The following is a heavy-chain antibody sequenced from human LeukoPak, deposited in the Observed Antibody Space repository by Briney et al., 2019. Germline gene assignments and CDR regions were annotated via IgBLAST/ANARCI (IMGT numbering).Heavy chain of an antibody. CDR2: TYYRSKWYN. D-gene: IGHD2-15*01. Sequence: SQTLSLTCVISGDSVSSNSAAWHWIRQSPSRGLEWLGRTYYRSKWYNEYAVSVKSRITINPDTSKNQFSLLLNSVTPEDTAIYYCARDGLGGRPFDYWGQGTLVTVSS. V-gene: IGHV6-1*01. CDR1: GDSVSSNSAA. CDR3: ARDGLGGRPFDY. J-gene: IGHJ4*02.